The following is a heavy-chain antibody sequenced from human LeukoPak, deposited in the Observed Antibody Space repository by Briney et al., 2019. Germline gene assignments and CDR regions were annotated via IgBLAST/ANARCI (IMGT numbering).Heavy chain of an antibody. CDR3: ARAHNWKYGTFDY. CDR2: ITSSSSYI. V-gene: IGHV3-21*01. CDR1: GFTFSSYS. Sequence: PGGSLRLSCAASGFTFSSYSMNWVRQAPGKGLEWVSSITSSSSYIYYADSVKGRFTISRDNAKNSLYLQMNSLRAEDTAVYYCARAHNWKYGTFDYWGQGTLVTVSS. D-gene: IGHD1-7*01. J-gene: IGHJ4*02.